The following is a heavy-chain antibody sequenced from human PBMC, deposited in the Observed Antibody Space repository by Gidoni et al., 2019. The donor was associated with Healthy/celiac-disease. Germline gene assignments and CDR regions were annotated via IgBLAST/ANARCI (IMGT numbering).Heavy chain of an antibody. V-gene: IGHV3-72*01. CDR2: TRNKANSYTT. Sequence: EVQLVESGGGLVQPGGSLRLSCAASGFTFSDHYMDWVRQAPGKGLEWVGRTRNKANSYTTEYAASVKGRFTISRDDSKNSLYLQMNSLKTEDTAVYYCARDYGDYVFDYWGQGTLVTVSS. CDR1: GFTFSDHY. J-gene: IGHJ4*02. CDR3: ARDYGDYVFDY. D-gene: IGHD4-17*01.